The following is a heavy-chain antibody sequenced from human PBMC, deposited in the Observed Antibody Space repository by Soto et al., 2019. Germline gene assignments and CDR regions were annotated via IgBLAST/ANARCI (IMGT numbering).Heavy chain of an antibody. CDR3: ARDALKYYYGSGSHFDP. Sequence: PSETLSLTCTVSGGSISSGDYYWSWIRQPPGKGLEWIGYIYYSGSTYYNPSLKSRVTISVDTSKNQFSLKLSSVTAADTAVYYCARDALKYYYGSGSHFDPWGQGTPVTVSS. J-gene: IGHJ5*02. D-gene: IGHD3-10*01. CDR1: GGSISSGDYY. V-gene: IGHV4-30-4*01. CDR2: IYYSGST.